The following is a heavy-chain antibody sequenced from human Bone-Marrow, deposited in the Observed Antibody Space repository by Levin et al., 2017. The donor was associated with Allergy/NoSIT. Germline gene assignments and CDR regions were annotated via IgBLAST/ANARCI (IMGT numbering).Heavy chain of an antibody. CDR2: IYYRGST. Sequence: SETLSLTCTVSGGSISSGGYYWSWIRQHPGTGLEWIGYIYYRGSTIYNPSLQSRVAISIDTSKNQFSLRLTSVTAADTAVYYCATALEMATITKDYWGQGTLVIVSS. D-gene: IGHD5-24*01. V-gene: IGHV4-31*03. CDR1: GGSISSGGYY. J-gene: IGHJ4*02. CDR3: ATALEMATITKDY.